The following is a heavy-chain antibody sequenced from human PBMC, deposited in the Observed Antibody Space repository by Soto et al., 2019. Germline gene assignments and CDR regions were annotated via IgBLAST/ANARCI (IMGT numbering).Heavy chain of an antibody. Sequence: SETLSLTCTVSGGSISSGGYYWSWIRQHPGKGLEWIGYIYYSGSTYYNPSLKSRVTISVDTSKNQFSLKLSSVTAADTAVYYCARGPGCSSTSCYPEYAFDIWGQGTMVTVSS. V-gene: IGHV4-31*03. D-gene: IGHD2-2*01. CDR3: ARGPGCSSTSCYPEYAFDI. CDR1: GGSISSGGYY. J-gene: IGHJ3*02. CDR2: IYYSGST.